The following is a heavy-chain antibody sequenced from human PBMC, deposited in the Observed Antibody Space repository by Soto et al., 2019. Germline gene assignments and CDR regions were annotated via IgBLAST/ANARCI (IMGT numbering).Heavy chain of an antibody. V-gene: IGHV3-9*01. D-gene: IGHD3-3*01. CDR3: AKDSGRYDFYALAV. Sequence: PGGSLRLSCEASGFTFDDYAMHWVRQAPGKGLEWVSGISWNGDTMVYADSVRGRFTISRDNSKNSLYLQMTSLVREDTAMYYCAKDSGRYDFYALAVWGQGTTVTVSS. J-gene: IGHJ6*02. CDR1: GFTFDDYA. CDR2: ISWNGDTM.